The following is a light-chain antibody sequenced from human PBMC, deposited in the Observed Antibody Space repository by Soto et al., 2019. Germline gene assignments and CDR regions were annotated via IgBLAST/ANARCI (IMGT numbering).Light chain of an antibody. CDR3: LKENKGAPGK. Sequence: DIQMTQSPSSLSASVGDRVTLTCRASQDISHYLAWYQQRPGNVPKLLIYYASTLQSGVPSRFSGSGSGTEFTLTNSSPQAEDGATYYWLKENKGAPGKVGQGTKVEI. CDR2: YAS. CDR1: QDISHY. V-gene: IGKV1-27*01. J-gene: IGKJ1*01.